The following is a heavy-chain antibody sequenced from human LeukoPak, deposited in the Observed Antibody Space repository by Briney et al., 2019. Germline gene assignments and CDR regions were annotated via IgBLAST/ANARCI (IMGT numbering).Heavy chain of an antibody. CDR1: GGSISSYY. D-gene: IGHD1-26*01. CDR2: IYTSGST. J-gene: IGHJ4*02. Sequence: PSETLSLTCTVSGGSISSYYWSWIRQPAGKGLEWIGRIYTSGSTNFNPSLKSRVTMSVDTSKNQFSLKLNFVTAADTAVYYCARERSGTYRDYYFDYWGQGTLVTVSS. V-gene: IGHV4-4*07. CDR3: ARERSGTYRDYYFDY.